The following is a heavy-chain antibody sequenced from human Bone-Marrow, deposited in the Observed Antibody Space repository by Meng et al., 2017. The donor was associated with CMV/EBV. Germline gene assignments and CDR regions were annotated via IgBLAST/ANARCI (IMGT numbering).Heavy chain of an antibody. J-gene: IGHJ5*02. CDR2: IYYSGST. D-gene: IGHD1-26*01. Sequence: SETLSLTCTVSGGSVSSGSYYWSWIRQPPGKGLEWIGYIYYSGSTNYNPSLKSRVTISVDTSKNQFSLKLSSVTAADTAVYYCARVSGSYQGHWFDPCGQGILVTVSS. CDR3: ARVSGSYQGHWFDP. CDR1: GGSVSSGSYY. V-gene: IGHV4-61*01.